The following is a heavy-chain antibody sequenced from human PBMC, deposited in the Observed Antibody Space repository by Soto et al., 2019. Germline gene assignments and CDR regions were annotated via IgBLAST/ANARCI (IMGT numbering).Heavy chain of an antibody. CDR2: IWYDGSNK. D-gene: IGHD4-4*01. V-gene: IGHV3-33*01. Sequence: QVQLVESGGGVVQPGRSLRLSCAASGFTFSSYGMHWVRQAPGKGLEWVAVIWYDGSNKYYADSVKGRFTISRDNSKNTLYLQMNSLRAEDTAVYYCARAHTVTTFLWYFDLWGRGTMVTVSS. CDR1: GFTFSSYG. J-gene: IGHJ2*01. CDR3: ARAHTVTTFLWYFDL.